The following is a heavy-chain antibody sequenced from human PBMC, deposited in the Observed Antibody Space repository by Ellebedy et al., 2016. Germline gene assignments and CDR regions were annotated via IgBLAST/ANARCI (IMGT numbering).Heavy chain of an antibody. V-gene: IGHV4-59*02. Sequence: SETLSLXCTVSGGSVDTYYWTWIRQSPGKGLDWIGYVFYGGSTKYNPSLRSRVTISLDTSKNQFSLRVTSVAAADTAVYYCARDVSLYSSSPSFDSWGQGTLVTVSS. CDR3: ARDVSLYSSSPSFDS. D-gene: IGHD6-6*01. CDR1: GGSVDTYY. J-gene: IGHJ4*02. CDR2: VFYGGST.